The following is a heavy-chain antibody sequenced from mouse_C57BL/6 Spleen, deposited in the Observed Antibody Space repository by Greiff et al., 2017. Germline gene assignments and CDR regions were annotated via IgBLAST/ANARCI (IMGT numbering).Heavy chain of an antibody. V-gene: IGHV1-64*01. J-gene: IGHJ2*01. Sequence: QVQLQQPGAELVKPGASVKLSCKASGYTFTSYWMHWVKQRPGQGLEWIGMIHPNSGSTNYNEKFKSKATLTVDKSSSTAYMQLSSLTSEDSAVYYCARSVEMGAPLDYWGQGTTLTVSS. CDR2: IHPNSGST. CDR3: ARSVEMGAPLDY. CDR1: GYTFTSYW. D-gene: IGHD2-3*01.